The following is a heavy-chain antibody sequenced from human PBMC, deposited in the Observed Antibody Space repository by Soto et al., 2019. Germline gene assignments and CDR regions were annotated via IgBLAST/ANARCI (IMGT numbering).Heavy chain of an antibody. D-gene: IGHD6-13*01. V-gene: IGHV3-23*01. CDR1: GFTFSSYA. CDR2: ISGSGGST. J-gene: IGHJ4*02. Sequence: PGGSLRLSCAASGFTFSSYAMSWVRQAPGKGLEWVSAISGSGGSTYYADSVKGRFTISRDNSKNTLYLQMNSLRAEDTAVYYCAKTPQFYSSSWYYFDYWGQGTLVTVSS. CDR3: AKTPQFYSSSWYYFDY.